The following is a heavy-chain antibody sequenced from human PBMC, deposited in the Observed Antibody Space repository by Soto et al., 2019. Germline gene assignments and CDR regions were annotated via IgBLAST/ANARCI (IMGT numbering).Heavy chain of an antibody. CDR3: ARGLGSENAFDI. Sequence: SVKVSCKASGGTFSSYAISWVRQAPGQGLEWMGGIIPIFGTANYAQKFQGRVAITADESTSTAYMELSSLRSEDTAVYYCARGLGSENAFDIWGQGTMVTVSS. V-gene: IGHV1-69*13. CDR1: GGTFSSYA. CDR2: IIPIFGTA. D-gene: IGHD3-16*01. J-gene: IGHJ3*02.